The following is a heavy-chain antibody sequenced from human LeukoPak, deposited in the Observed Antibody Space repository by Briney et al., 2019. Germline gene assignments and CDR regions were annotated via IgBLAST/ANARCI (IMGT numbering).Heavy chain of an antibody. J-gene: IGHJ4*02. CDR2: ISGSGGST. D-gene: IGHD5-18*01. Sequence: PGGSLRLSCAASGFTFSSYTMSWVRQAPGKGLEWVSAISGSGGSTSYADSVKGRFTISRDNAKNTLYLQMNSLRAEDTAVYYCLGYSYGKDYWGQGTLVTVSS. V-gene: IGHV3-23*01. CDR1: GFTFSSYT. CDR3: LGYSYGKDY.